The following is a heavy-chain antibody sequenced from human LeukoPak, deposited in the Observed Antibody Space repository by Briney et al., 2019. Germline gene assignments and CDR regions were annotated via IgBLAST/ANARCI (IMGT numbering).Heavy chain of an antibody. V-gene: IGHV4-59*01. Sequence: SETLSLTCTVSGGSISSYYWSWIRQPPGKGLEWIGYIYYSGSTNYNPSLKSRVTISVDTSKNQFSLKLSSVTAADTAVYYCARGGTPIVVVPAAFKDAFDIWGQGTMVTVSS. CDR3: ARGGTPIVVVPAAFKDAFDI. CDR1: GGSISSYY. D-gene: IGHD2-2*01. J-gene: IGHJ3*02. CDR2: IYYSGST.